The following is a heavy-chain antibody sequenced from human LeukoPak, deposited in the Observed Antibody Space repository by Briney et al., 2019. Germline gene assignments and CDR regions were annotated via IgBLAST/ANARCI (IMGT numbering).Heavy chain of an antibody. CDR2: IYSGGST. D-gene: IGHD5-24*01. CDR3: ARLEMATIIDPPLDY. CDR1: GFTVSSNY. V-gene: IGHV3-66*01. Sequence: GGSLRLSCAASGFTVSSNYMSWVRQAPGQGLEWVSVIYSGGSTYYADSVKGRFTISRDNSKNTLYLQMNSLRAEDTAVYYCARLEMATIIDPPLDYWGQGTLVTVSS. J-gene: IGHJ4*02.